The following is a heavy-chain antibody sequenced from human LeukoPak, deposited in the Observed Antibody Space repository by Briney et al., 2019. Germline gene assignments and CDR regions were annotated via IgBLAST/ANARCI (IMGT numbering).Heavy chain of an antibody. D-gene: IGHD5-24*01. CDR2: IYYTGST. CDR3: ARVRPRDGYSPSRYFQH. Sequence: SETLSLTCSVSGGSITSYYWSWIREPPRKGLEWIGYIYYTGSTDYNPSLKSRVTISVDTSKNQFSLKLSSVTAADTAVYYCARVRPRDGYSPSRYFQHWGQGTLVTVSS. V-gene: IGHV4-59*12. J-gene: IGHJ1*01. CDR1: GGSITSYY.